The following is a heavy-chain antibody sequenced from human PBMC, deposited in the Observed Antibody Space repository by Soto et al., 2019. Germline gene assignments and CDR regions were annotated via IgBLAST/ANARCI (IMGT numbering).Heavy chain of an antibody. CDR3: ARGPTPNLVATISSFDY. Sequence: GASVKVSCKASGGTFSSYTISWVRQAPGQGLEWMGRIIPILGIANYAQKFQGRVTITADKSTSTAYMELSSLRSEDTAVYYCARGPTPNLVATISSFDYWGQGTLVTVSS. CDR2: IIPILGIA. CDR1: GGTFSSYT. J-gene: IGHJ4*02. D-gene: IGHD5-12*01. V-gene: IGHV1-69*02.